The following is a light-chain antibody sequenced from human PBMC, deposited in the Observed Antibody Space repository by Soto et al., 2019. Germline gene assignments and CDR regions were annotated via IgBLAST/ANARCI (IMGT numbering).Light chain of an antibody. Sequence: QSVLTQPASVSGSPGQSITISCSGTSSDVGSYNLVSWYQQHPGKAPKLMIYEVSKRPSGLSNRFSGSKSGNTASLTISGLQAEDEADYYCCSYAGSSDLYVFGPGTKVTVL. CDR2: EVS. V-gene: IGLV2-23*02. J-gene: IGLJ1*01. CDR1: SSDVGSYNL. CDR3: CSYAGSSDLYV.